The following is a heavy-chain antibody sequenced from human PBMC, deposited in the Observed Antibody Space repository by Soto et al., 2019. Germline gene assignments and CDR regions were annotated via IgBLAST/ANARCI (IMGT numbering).Heavy chain of an antibody. D-gene: IGHD6-19*01. CDR3: AKDPAQAVAGLIDY. V-gene: IGHV3-9*01. Sequence: EVQLVESGGGLVQPGRSLRLSCAASGFTFDDYAMHWVRQAPGTGLEWVSGISWNSGSIGYADSVKGRFTISRDNAKNTLYLQMNSLRAEDTALYYCAKDPAQAVAGLIDYWGQGTLVTVS. CDR2: ISWNSGSI. J-gene: IGHJ4*02. CDR1: GFTFDDYA.